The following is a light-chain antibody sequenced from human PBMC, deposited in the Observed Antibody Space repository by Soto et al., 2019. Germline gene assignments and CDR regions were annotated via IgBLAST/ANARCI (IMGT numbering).Light chain of an antibody. Sequence: ETVLTQSPDTLSLSPGETATLSCRASQSVDIYLAWYQQKVGQAPRLLIYDASRRATGVAARFSGSGSATDFTLTISSLEHEDFAVYYCQQRGKWPSTFGPGTRVEIK. V-gene: IGKV3-11*01. CDR3: QQRGKWPST. J-gene: IGKJ2*02. CDR2: DAS. CDR1: QSVDIY.